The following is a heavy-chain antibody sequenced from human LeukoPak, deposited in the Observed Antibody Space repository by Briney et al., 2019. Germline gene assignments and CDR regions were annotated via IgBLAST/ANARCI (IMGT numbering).Heavy chain of an antibody. J-gene: IGHJ4*02. D-gene: IGHD3-9*01. V-gene: IGHV3-66*01. CDR3: ARGRDYYDILTGYYNVGGYYFDY. CDR2: IYSGGST. Sequence: GGSLRLSCAASGFTVSSNYMSWVRQAPGKGLEWVSVIYSGGSTYYADSVKGRFTISRDNSKNTLYLQVNSLGAEDTAVYYCARGRDYYDILTGYYNVGGYYFDYWGQGTLVTVSS. CDR1: GFTVSSNY.